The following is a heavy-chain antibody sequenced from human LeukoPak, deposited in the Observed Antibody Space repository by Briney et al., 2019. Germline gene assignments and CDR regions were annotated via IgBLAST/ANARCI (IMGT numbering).Heavy chain of an antibody. CDR1: GGSISSYY. V-gene: IGHV4-59*12. CDR2: IYYSGST. J-gene: IGHJ6*02. D-gene: IGHD3-3*01. CDR3: ARAGGLRFLEWSVGLYGMDV. Sequence: SETLSLTCTVSGGSISSYYWSWIRQPPGKGLEWIGYIYYSGSTNYNPSLKSRVTISVDTSKNQFSLKLSSVTAADTAVFYCARAGGLRFLEWSVGLYGMDVWGQGTTVTVSS.